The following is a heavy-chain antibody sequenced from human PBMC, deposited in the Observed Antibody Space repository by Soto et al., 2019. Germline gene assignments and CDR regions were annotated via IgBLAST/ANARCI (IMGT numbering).Heavy chain of an antibody. J-gene: IGHJ6*03. V-gene: IGHV3-11*01. CDR1: GFTFSDYY. CDR3: AIDGDDFWSDNKPPYSYYYMDV. D-gene: IGHD3-3*01. Sequence: GGSLRLSCAASGFTFSDYYMSWIRQAPGKGLEWVSYISSSGSTIYYADSVKGRFTITRDNAKNSLYLQMNSLRAEDTAVYYCAIDGDDFWSDNKPPYSYYYMDVWGKGTTVTVSS. CDR2: ISSSGSTI.